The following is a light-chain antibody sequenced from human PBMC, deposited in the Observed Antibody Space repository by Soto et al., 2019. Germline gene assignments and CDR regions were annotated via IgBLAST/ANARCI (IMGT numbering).Light chain of an antibody. Sequence: QSALTQPRSVSGSPGQSVTISCTGTSSDVGAYSYVSWYQQHPGKAPKLMIYDVRKRPSGVSNRFSGSQSGNTASLTISGLQAEDEANYYCSSYTTSNTPLYVFGTGTKVTVL. CDR1: SSDVGAYSY. CDR3: SSYTTSNTPLYV. CDR2: DVR. V-gene: IGLV2-11*01. J-gene: IGLJ1*01.